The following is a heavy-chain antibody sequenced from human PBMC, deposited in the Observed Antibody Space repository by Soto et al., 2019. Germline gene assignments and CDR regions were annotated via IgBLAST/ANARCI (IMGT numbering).Heavy chain of an antibody. CDR1: GGSISSGGYY. D-gene: IGHD6-13*01. Sequence: QVQLQESGPGLVKPSQTLSLTCTVSGGSISSGGYYWSWIRQHPGKGLEWIGYIYYSGSTYYNPSLKSRVTISGDTSKNQFSLKLSSVTAADTAVYYCAVGIAAADTGAFDIWGQGTMVTVSS. V-gene: IGHV4-31*03. CDR2: IYYSGST. J-gene: IGHJ3*02. CDR3: AVGIAAADTGAFDI.